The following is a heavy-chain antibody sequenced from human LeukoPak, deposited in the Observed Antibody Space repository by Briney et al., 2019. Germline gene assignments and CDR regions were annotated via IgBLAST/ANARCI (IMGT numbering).Heavy chain of an antibody. CDR2: IIPIFGTA. Sequence: SVKVSCKASGGTFSSYAISWVRQAPGQGLEWMGGIIPIFGTANYAQKFQGRVTITADESTSTAYMELSSLRSEDTAVYYCARGNSYSGSYHDAFDIWGQGTMVTVSS. CDR3: ARGNSYSGSYHDAFDI. V-gene: IGHV1-69*13. D-gene: IGHD1-26*01. CDR1: GGTFSSYA. J-gene: IGHJ3*02.